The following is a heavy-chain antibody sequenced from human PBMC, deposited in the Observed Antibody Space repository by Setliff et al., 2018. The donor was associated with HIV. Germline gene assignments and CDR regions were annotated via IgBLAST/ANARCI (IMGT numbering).Heavy chain of an antibody. V-gene: IGHV4-59*08. J-gene: IGHJ4*02. D-gene: IGHD3-22*01. CDR1: GGSISSYY. CDR2: IFYTGST. Sequence: PSETLSLTCTVSGGSISSYYWTWLRQFPGKGLEWIGSIFYTGSTTYNPSLNSRVTILVDTSKNQFSLKLSSVTAADTAVYYCGRQVPVPGVAVTPIDYWGQGTLVTVSS. CDR3: GRQVPVPGVAVTPIDY.